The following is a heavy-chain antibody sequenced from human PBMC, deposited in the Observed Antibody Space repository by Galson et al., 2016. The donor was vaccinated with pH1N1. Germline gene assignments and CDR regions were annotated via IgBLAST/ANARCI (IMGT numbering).Heavy chain of an antibody. Sequence: SLRLSCAASGFIFNTYSMNWVRQAPGKGLEWVSVINAAGDITNYADSLKGRFTISRGNSKNTLYLQISDVRAEDTAIYFCAKDERQWTVCGAFDVWGQWTMVTVSS. J-gene: IGHJ3*01. CDR2: INAAGDIT. V-gene: IGHV3-23*01. CDR3: AKDERQWTVCGAFDV. D-gene: IGHD3/OR15-3a*01. CDR1: GFIFNTYS.